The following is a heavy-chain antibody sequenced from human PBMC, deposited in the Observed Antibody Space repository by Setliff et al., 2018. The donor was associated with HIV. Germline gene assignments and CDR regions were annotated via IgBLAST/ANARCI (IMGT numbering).Heavy chain of an antibody. CDR1: GGSISGVGYY. Sequence: KPSETLSLTCTVSGGSISGVGYYWSWIRQHPGKGLDWIGNIYYIGNTDYNPSLKSRVTISIDTSKNQFSLKLSSVTAADTAIYYCARVPRITTLRNAFDIWGQGTMVTVSS. D-gene: IGHD3-3*01. CDR3: ARVPRITTLRNAFDI. V-gene: IGHV4-31*03. J-gene: IGHJ3*02. CDR2: IYYIGNT.